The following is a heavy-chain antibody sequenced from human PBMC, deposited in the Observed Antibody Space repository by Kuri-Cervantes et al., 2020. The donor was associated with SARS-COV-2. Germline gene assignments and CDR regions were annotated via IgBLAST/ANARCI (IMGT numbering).Heavy chain of an antibody. Sequence: GSLRLSCAVYGGSFSGYYWSWIRQPPGKGLEWIGEINHSGSTNYNPSLKSRVTILVDTSNNQFSLWLSSVTAADTAVYYCARQSRFTHYVDDWGQGSLVTVSS. J-gene: IGHJ4*02. CDR2: INHSGST. CDR1: GGSFSGYY. V-gene: IGHV4-34*01. CDR3: ARQSRFTHYVDD. D-gene: IGHD3-3*01.